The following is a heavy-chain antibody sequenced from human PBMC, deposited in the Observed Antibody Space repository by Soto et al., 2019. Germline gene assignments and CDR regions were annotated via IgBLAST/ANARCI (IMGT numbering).Heavy chain of an antibody. CDR2: MNPNSGNT. D-gene: IGHD6-19*01. V-gene: IGHV1-8*01. Sequence: ASVKVSCTASGYTFTIYDINWVRQATGQGLEWMGWMNPNSGNTGYAQKFQGRVTMTRNTSISTAYMELSSLRSEDTAVYYCARGRIAVAGRLAFDIWGQGTMVTVSS. J-gene: IGHJ3*02. CDR1: GYTFTIYD. CDR3: ARGRIAVAGRLAFDI.